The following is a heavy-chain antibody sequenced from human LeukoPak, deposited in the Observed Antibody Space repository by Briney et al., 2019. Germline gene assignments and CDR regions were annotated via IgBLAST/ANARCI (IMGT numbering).Heavy chain of an antibody. D-gene: IGHD3-22*01. CDR3: ARPPHYDSSGYRDY. Sequence: GASLKISYEGSGYSFTSYWIGWGRPMPGKGVEWVGIIYPGDSDTRYSPSFQGQVTISADKSSSTTYLQWSSLKASDTAMYYCARPPHYDSSGYRDYWGQGTLVTVSS. CDR2: IYPGDSDT. J-gene: IGHJ4*02. CDR1: GYSFTSYW. V-gene: IGHV5-51*01.